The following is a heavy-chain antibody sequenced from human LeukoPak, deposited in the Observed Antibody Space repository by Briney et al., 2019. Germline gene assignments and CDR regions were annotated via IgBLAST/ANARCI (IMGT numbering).Heavy chain of an antibody. CDR1: GGSFSGYY. CDR3: AGATITMIVVAIIGDAFDI. Sequence: PSETLSLTCAVYGGSFSGYYWSWIRQPPGKGLEWIGEINHSGSTNYNPSLKSRVTISVDTSKNQFSLKLSSVTAADTAVYYCAGATITMIVVAIIGDAFDIWGQGTMVTVSS. V-gene: IGHV4-34*01. CDR2: INHSGST. D-gene: IGHD3-22*01. J-gene: IGHJ3*02.